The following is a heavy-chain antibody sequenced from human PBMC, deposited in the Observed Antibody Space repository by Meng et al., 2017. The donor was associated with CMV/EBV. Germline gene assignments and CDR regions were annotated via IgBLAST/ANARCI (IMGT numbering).Heavy chain of an antibody. Sequence: GGSLRLSCAASGFTFSSYSMNWVRQAPGKGLEWVSSISSSSSYIYYADSVKGRFTISRDNSKNTLYLQMNSLRAEDTAVYYCAKDRYYYDSSGYYSEDYWGQGTLVTVSS. V-gene: IGHV3-21*01. D-gene: IGHD3-22*01. J-gene: IGHJ4*02. CDR3: AKDRYYYDSSGYYSEDY. CDR2: ISSSSSYI. CDR1: GFTFSSYS.